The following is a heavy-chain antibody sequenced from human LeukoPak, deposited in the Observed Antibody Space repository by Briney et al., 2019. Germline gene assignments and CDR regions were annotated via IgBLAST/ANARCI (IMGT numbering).Heavy chain of an antibody. CDR3: AREGGYSYGYSLNY. Sequence: GGSLRLSCAASGFTFSSYEMNWVRQASGKGLEWVSYISSSGSTIYYADSVKGRFTISRDNAKNSLYLQMNSLRAEDTAVYYCAREGGYSYGYSLNYWGQGTLVTVSS. CDR1: GFTFSSYE. D-gene: IGHD5-18*01. J-gene: IGHJ4*02. V-gene: IGHV3-48*03. CDR2: ISSSGSTI.